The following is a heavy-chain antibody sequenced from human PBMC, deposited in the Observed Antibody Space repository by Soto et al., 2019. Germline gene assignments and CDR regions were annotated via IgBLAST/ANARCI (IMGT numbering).Heavy chain of an antibody. Sequence: PSETLSLTCTVSGDSISNYYWSWIRQPAGKGLEWIGRLSTSGSTNYNSSLKSRVTMSVDTSKNQFSLMLNSVTAADTAVYYWRRDFDYWGQGTLVTVSS. CDR1: GDSISNYY. V-gene: IGHV4-4*07. J-gene: IGHJ4*02. D-gene: IGHD6-6*01. CDR2: LSTSGST. CDR3: RRDFDY.